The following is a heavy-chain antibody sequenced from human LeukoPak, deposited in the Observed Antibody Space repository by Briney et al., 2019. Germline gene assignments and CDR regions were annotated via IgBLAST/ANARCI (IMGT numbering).Heavy chain of an antibody. CDR1: GYSFSNYW. D-gene: IGHD5-18*01. V-gene: IGHV5-51*01. CDR2: IFPGDSDT. CDR3: ARRSQEYSYGRHAIDY. Sequence: GESLKISCKGFGYSFSNYWIGWVRQMPRKSPEWMGSIFPGDSDTRYSPSFQGQVTISADKSISTAYLQWSSLKASDTAMYYCARRSQEYSYGRHAIDYWGQGTLVTVSS. J-gene: IGHJ4*02.